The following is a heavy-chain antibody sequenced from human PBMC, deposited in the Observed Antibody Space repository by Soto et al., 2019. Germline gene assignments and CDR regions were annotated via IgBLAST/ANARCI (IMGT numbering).Heavy chain of an antibody. D-gene: IGHD4-17*01. V-gene: IGHV4-39*01. CDR1: GGSISSSSYY. CDR3: AILSWFATTVTTLGYFDY. Sequence: KTSETLSLTCTVSGGSISSSSYYWGWIRQPPGKGLEWIGSIYYSGSTYYNPSLKSRVTISVDTSKNQFSLKLSSVTAADTAVYYCAILSWFATTVTTLGYFDYWGQGTLVTVSS. CDR2: IYYSGST. J-gene: IGHJ4*02.